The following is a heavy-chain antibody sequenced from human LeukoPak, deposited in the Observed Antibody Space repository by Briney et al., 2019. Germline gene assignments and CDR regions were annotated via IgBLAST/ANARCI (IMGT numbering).Heavy chain of an antibody. CDR3: ARVAQKLERIAVAGTSEWRANWYFDL. J-gene: IGHJ2*01. CDR2: IKQDGSEK. Sequence: GGSLRLSCAASGFTFSVYWMGWVRQAPGKGLEWVANIKQDGSEKYYVDSVKGRFTISRDNAKSSLFLQLNSLRAEDTAVYYCARVAQKLERIAVAGTSEWRANWYFDLWGRGTLVTVSS. CDR1: GFTFSVYW. V-gene: IGHV3-7*01. D-gene: IGHD6-19*01.